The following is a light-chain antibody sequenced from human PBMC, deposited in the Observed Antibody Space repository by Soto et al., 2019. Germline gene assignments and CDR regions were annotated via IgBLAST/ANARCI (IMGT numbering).Light chain of an antibody. CDR3: QQYNSDSV. CDR1: QTISGW. Sequence: DLQMTQSPSTLSAFVGDRVTITCRASQTISGWLAWYQQKPGKAPHLLIYRTSSLESGVPSRFGGSGSGTDFTLTIDNLQPDDFATYYCQQYNSDSVFGQGTKLEMK. CDR2: RTS. V-gene: IGKV1-5*03. J-gene: IGKJ2*01.